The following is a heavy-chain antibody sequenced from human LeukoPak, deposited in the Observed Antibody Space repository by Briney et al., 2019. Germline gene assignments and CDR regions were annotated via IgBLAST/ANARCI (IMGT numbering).Heavy chain of an antibody. CDR1: GFTFSSFE. CDR3: ARDGYSYGFFGY. V-gene: IGHV3-48*03. J-gene: IGHJ4*02. D-gene: IGHD5-18*01. Sequence: GGSLRLSCAASGFTFSSFEMNWVRQAPGKGLEWVSHIRSSGSTRYYADSVKGRFTISRDNAKNSLYLQMNSLRAEDTGVYYCARDGYSYGFFGYWGQGSLVTVSS. CDR2: IRSSGSTR.